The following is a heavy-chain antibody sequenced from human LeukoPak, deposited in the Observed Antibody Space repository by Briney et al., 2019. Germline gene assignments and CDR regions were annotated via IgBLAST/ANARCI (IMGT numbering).Heavy chain of an antibody. CDR1: GFTFSDYA. D-gene: IGHD3-16*01. J-gene: IGHJ3*02. CDR3: AKDRQSRNNVWDPFDI. Sequence: GGSLRLSCAVSGFTFSDYAMSWVRQAPGKGLEWVSGIGGHETDTHYTDSVRGRFTISRDNSKSTLYLQMNSLRAEDTAAYYCAKDRQSRNNVWDPFDIWGQGTMVTVSS. CDR2: IGGHETDT. V-gene: IGHV3-23*01.